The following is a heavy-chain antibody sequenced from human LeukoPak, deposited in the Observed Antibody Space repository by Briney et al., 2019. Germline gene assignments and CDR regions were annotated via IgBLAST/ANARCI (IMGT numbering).Heavy chain of an antibody. CDR3: ARGAGGDYPFDY. CDR1: GGSISSYY. Sequence: SETLSLTCTVSGGSISSYYWSWIRQPPGKRLEWIGYIYYSGSTNFNPSLKSRVTISVDTSKNQFSLKLNSVTAADTAVYYCARGAGGDYPFDYWGKGTRVP. J-gene: IGHJ4*02. D-gene: IGHD4-17*01. V-gene: IGHV4-59*01. CDR2: IYYSGST.